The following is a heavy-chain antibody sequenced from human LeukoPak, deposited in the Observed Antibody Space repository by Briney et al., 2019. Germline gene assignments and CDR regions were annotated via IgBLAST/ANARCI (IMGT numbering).Heavy chain of an antibody. CDR3: ARGEAVAGTDY. Sequence: GRSLRLSCAASGFTFSSYWMQWVRQAPGKWRVWVSRINSDGYSISYADSVKGRFAISRDNDKNTLYLQMKSLKAEDPDVYYCARGEAVAGTDYWGQGTQVTVSS. CDR2: INSDGYSI. V-gene: IGHV3-74*01. J-gene: IGHJ4*02. D-gene: IGHD6-19*01. CDR1: GFTFSSYW.